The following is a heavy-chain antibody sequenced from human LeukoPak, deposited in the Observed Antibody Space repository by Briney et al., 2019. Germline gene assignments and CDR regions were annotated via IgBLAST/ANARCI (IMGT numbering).Heavy chain of an antibody. V-gene: IGHV1-24*01. CDR3: ATVNIREWITMVRGAGMYFDY. CDR2: FDPEDGET. D-gene: IGHD3-10*01. CDR1: GYTFTSYG. J-gene: IGHJ4*02. Sequence: GASVKVSCKASGYTFTSYGISWVRQAPGQGLEWMGGFDPEDGETIYAQKFQGRVTMTEDTSTDTAYMELSSLRSEDTAVYYCATVNIREWITMVRGAGMYFDYWGQGTLVTVSS.